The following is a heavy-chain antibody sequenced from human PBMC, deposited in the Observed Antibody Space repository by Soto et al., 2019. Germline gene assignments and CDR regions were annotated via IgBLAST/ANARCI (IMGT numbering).Heavy chain of an antibody. CDR2: ISSSSSYI. CDR1: GITFSSYS. Sequence: GSLRLSCAASGITFSSYSMNWVRQAPGKGLEWVSSISSSSSYIYYADSVKGRFTISRDNAKNSLYLQMNSLRAEDTAVYYCARDPSVGPLDIWGQGTMVTVSS. J-gene: IGHJ3*02. CDR3: ARDPSVGPLDI. D-gene: IGHD1-26*01. V-gene: IGHV3-21*01.